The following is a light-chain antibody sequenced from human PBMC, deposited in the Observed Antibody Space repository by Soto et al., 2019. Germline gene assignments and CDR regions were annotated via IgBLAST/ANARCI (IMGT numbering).Light chain of an antibody. Sequence: ENVLTQSPGTLSLSPGERATLSCRASQSVTSSYLAWYQQKPGQAPSLLIYGTSSRATGIPDRFSGSGSGTDFTLTISRLEPEYFAVYYCQQYDSSHLTFGGGTKVEIK. CDR1: QSVTSSY. CDR3: QQYDSSHLT. CDR2: GTS. J-gene: IGKJ4*01. V-gene: IGKV3-20*01.